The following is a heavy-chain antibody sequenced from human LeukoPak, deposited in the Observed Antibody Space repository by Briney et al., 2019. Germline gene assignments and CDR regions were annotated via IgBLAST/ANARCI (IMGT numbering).Heavy chain of an antibody. D-gene: IGHD6-13*01. Sequence: SETLSLTCTVSGGSISSYYWSWIRQPAGKGLEGIGRIYTSGSTNYNPSLKSRVTMSVDTSKNQFSLKQSSVTAADTAVYYRARSSSSWYGVDYWGQGTLVTVSS. V-gene: IGHV4-4*07. CDR2: IYTSGST. J-gene: IGHJ4*02. CDR3: ARSSSSWYGVDY. CDR1: GGSISSYY.